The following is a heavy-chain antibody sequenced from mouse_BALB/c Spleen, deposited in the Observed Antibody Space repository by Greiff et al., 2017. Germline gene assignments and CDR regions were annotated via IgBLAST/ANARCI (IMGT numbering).Heavy chain of an antibody. Sequence: VQVVESGPGLVAPSQSLSITCTVSGFSLTSYGVHWVRQPPGKGLEWLGVIWAGGSTNYNSALMSRLSISKDNSKSQVFLKMNSLQTDDTAMYYCARDDGDLFAYWGQGTLVTVSA. D-gene: IGHD2-13*01. J-gene: IGHJ3*01. CDR1: GFSLTSYG. V-gene: IGHV2-9*02. CDR2: IWAGGST. CDR3: ARDDGDLFAY.